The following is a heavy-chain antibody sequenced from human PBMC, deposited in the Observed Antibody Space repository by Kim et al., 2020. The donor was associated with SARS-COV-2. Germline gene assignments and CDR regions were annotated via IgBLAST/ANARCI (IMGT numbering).Heavy chain of an antibody. V-gene: IGHV3-30-3*01. CDR2: ISYDGSNK. J-gene: IGHJ6*02. CDR1: GFTFSSYA. Sequence: GGSLRLSCAASGFTFSSYAMHWVRQAPGKGLEWVAVISYDGSNKYYADSVKGRFTISRDNSKNTLYLQMNSLRAEDTAVYYCARDLSISSSWYKYYYGMDVWGQGTTVTVSS. D-gene: IGHD6-13*01. CDR3: ARDLSISSSWYKYYYGMDV.